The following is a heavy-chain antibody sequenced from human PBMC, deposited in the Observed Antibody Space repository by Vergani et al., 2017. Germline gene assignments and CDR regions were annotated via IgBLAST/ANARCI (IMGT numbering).Heavy chain of an antibody. D-gene: IGHD5-12*01. CDR1: GGSISSYY. Sequence: QVQLQESGPGLVKPSETLSLTCTVSGGSISSYYWSWIRQPPGKGLEWIGYIYYSGSTNYNPSLKSRVTISVDTSKNQFSLKLSSVTAADTAVYYCARGSVATIQNIYYYYYYMDVWGKGTTVTVSS. CDR2: IYYSGST. V-gene: IGHV4-59*08. J-gene: IGHJ6*03. CDR3: ARGSVATIQNIYYYYYYMDV.